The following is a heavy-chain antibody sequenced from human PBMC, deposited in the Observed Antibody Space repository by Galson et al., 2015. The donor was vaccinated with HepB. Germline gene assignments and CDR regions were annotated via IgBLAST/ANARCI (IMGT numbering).Heavy chain of an antibody. V-gene: IGHV1-18*04. Sequence: VKVSCKASGYTFTSYGISWVRQAPGQGLEWMGWISAYNGNTNYAQKLQGRVTMTTDTSTSTAYMELRSLRSDDTAVYYCARGLGYSSSWYQNGDYFDYWGQGTLVTVSS. D-gene: IGHD6-13*01. J-gene: IGHJ4*02. CDR2: ISAYNGNT. CDR1: GYTFTSYG. CDR3: ARGLGYSSSWYQNGDYFDY.